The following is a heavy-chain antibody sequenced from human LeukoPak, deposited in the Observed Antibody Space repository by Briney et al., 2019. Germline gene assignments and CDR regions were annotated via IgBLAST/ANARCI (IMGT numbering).Heavy chain of an antibody. CDR2: INSDGSST. J-gene: IGHJ4*02. D-gene: IGHD2-8*02. CDR1: GFTFSSYW. V-gene: IGHV3-74*01. CDR3: ATYRQVLLPFES. Sequence: GGSLRLSCLASGFTFSSYWMHWVRQAPGKGLVWVSRINSDGSSTNYADSVRGRFTISRDNSKSTLSLQMNSLRAEDTAIYYCATYRQVLLPFESWGQGTLVTVSS.